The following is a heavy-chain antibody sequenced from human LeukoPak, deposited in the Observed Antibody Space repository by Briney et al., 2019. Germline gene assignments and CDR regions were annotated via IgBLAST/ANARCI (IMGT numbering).Heavy chain of an antibody. CDR3: AKDAEYDILTGYQMDYYMDV. J-gene: IGHJ6*03. Sequence: GGSLRLSCATSGFTFDDYGMSWVRQAPGKGLEWVSGIDWNGGSTGYADSVKGRFTISRDNAKNSLYLQMNSLRTEDTALYYCAKDAEYDILTGYQMDYYMDVWGKGTTVTVSS. V-gene: IGHV3-20*04. D-gene: IGHD3-9*01. CDR2: IDWNGGST. CDR1: GFTFDDYG.